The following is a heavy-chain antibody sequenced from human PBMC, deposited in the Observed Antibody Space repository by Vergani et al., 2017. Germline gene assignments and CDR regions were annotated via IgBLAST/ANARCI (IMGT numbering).Heavy chain of an antibody. D-gene: IGHD3-3*01. Sequence: QVQLVQSGAEVKKPGASVKVSCKASGYTFTSYYMHWVRQAPGQGLEWMGGIIPIFGTANYAQKFQGRVTITADESTSTAYMELSSLRSEDTAVYYCARGAGKNTIFGVVIISYFDYWGQGTLVTVSS. CDR3: ARGAGKNTIFGVVIISYFDY. J-gene: IGHJ4*02. CDR2: IIPIFGTA. V-gene: IGHV1-69*01. CDR1: GYTFTSYY.